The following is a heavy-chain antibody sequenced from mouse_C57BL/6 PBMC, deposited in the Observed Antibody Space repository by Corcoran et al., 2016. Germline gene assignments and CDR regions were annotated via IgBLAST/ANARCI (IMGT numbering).Heavy chain of an antibody. CDR2: INPNNGGT. CDR3: ARRRDGYSWFAY. V-gene: IGHV1-18*01. J-gene: IGHJ3*01. Sequence: EVQLQQSGPELVKPGASVKIPCKASGYTFTDYNMDWVKQSHGKSLEWIGDINPNNGGTIYNQKFKGKATLTVDKSSSTAYMELRSLTSEDTAVYYCARRRDGYSWFAYWGQGTLVTVSA. CDR1: GYTFTDYN. D-gene: IGHD2-3*01.